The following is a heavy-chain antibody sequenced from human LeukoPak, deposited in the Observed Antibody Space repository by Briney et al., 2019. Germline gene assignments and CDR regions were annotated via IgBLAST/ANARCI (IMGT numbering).Heavy chain of an antibody. Sequence: GGSLRLSCAASGFTFSSYSMNWVRPAPGKGLEWVSSISSSSSYIYYADSVKGRFTISRDNAKNSLYLQMNSLRAEDTAVYYCARDGLVATGALDYWGQGTLVTVSS. J-gene: IGHJ4*02. D-gene: IGHD5-12*01. CDR1: GFTFSSYS. CDR2: ISSSSSYI. V-gene: IGHV3-21*01. CDR3: ARDGLVATGALDY.